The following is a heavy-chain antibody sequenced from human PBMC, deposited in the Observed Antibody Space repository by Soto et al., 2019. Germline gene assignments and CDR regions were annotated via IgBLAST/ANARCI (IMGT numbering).Heavy chain of an antibody. V-gene: IGHV4-39*01. CDR1: GYSISSSTYY. CDR3: VRHLDFYSSSFDY. D-gene: IGHD6-6*01. CDR2: IYNSGRT. Sequence: PSETLSLTCTVSGYSISSSTYYWGWIRQPPGKGLEWIGFIYNSGRTHYNPSLKSRVTISVDTSKNQISLKVTSVTATDTAVYYCVRHLDFYSSSFDYWGQGALVTVSS. J-gene: IGHJ4*02.